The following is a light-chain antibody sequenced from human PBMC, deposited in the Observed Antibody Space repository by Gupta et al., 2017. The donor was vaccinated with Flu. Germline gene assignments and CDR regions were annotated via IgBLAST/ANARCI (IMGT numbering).Light chain of an antibody. Sequence: QSALTQPPSASGSPGPSITISCTGTSSDIGAYKYVSWHQQHAGKAPKLIIYEVTKRPAGVPDRFSGSKSGNTASLTVSGLQAEDEGDYYCSSHTVSDTFVFGTGTAVTVL. J-gene: IGLJ1*01. CDR1: SSDIGAYKY. CDR3: SSHTVSDTFV. CDR2: EVT. V-gene: IGLV2-8*01.